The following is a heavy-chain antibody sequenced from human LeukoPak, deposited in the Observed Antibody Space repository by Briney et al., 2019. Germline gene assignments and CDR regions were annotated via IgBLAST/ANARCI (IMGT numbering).Heavy chain of an antibody. J-gene: IGHJ4*02. CDR1: GSTFSSYW. CDR2: IKQDGSEK. D-gene: IGHD2/OR15-2a*01. V-gene: IGHV3-7*04. CDR3: ARDEHQYFHATSGRFDY. Sequence: GGSLRLSCAASGSTFSSYWMGWVRQAPGKGLEWVANIKQDGSEKYYVGSVRGRFTISRDNAKNSLYLQMNSLRAEDTALYYCARDEHQYFHATSGRFDYWGQGILVTVSS.